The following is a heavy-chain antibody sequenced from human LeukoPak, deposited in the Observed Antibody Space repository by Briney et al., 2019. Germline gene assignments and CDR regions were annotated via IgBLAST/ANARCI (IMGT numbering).Heavy chain of an antibody. V-gene: IGHV4-34*01. CDR2: INHSGST. J-gene: IGHJ4*02. CDR1: GXSFSGYY. CDR3: AREAAAGFDY. Sequence: SETLSLTCAVYGXSFSGYYWSWIRQPPGKGLEWIGEINHSGSTNYNPSLKSRVTISVDTSKNQFSLKLSSVTAADTAVYYCAREAAAGFDYWGQGTLVTVSS. D-gene: IGHD6-13*01.